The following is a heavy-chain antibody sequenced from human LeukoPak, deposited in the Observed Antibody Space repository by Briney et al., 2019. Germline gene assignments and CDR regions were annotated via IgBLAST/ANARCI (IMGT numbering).Heavy chain of an antibody. Sequence: ASVKVSCKASGYTFTSYDINWVRQATGQGLGWMGWMNPNSGNTGYAQKFQGRVTITRNTSISTAYMELSSLRSEDTVVYYCARTEVDYYYYYMDVWGKGTTVTVSS. V-gene: IGHV1-8*03. J-gene: IGHJ6*03. CDR3: ARTEVDYYYYYMDV. D-gene: IGHD1-14*01. CDR2: MNPNSGNT. CDR1: GYTFTSYD.